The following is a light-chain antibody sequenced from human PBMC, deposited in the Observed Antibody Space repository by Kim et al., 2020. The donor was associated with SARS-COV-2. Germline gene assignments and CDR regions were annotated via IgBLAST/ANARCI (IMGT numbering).Light chain of an antibody. J-gene: IGKJ2*01. CDR2: GAS. CDR1: DYFSSN. CDR3: QQYNDWPYT. V-gene: IGKV3-15*01. Sequence: SVPPGGSVTLSCRASDYFSSNLPWFQHKPGQVPRLLIYGASTRFPGTPARFTASWSGTEFTLTISSLQSEDFAIYYCQQYNDWPYTFGQGTKLEIK.